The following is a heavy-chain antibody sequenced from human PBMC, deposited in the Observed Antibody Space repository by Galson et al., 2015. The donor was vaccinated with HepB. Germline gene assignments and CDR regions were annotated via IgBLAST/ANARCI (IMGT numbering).Heavy chain of an antibody. CDR3: AHRSAAPGCFDY. Sequence: PALVKPTQTLTLTCTFSGFSLSTSGVGVGWVRQSPGKALEWLALIYWDDDKRYSPSLKIRVTITKDTSKNQVVLTMTNMDPVDTATYYCAHRSAAPGCFDYSGQGTLVTVSS. CDR1: GFSLSTSGVG. D-gene: IGHD6-13*01. V-gene: IGHV2-5*02. J-gene: IGHJ4*02. CDR2: IYWDDDK.